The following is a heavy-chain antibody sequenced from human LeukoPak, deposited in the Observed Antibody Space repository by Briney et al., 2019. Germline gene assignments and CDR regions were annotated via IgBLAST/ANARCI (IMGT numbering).Heavy chain of an antibody. CDR2: IRYDGSNK. CDR1: GFIFSDYG. J-gene: IGHJ4*02. CDR3: AKEGTASKPSDLDY. D-gene: IGHD1/OR15-1a*01. Sequence: GGSLRLSCAASGFIFSDYGMHWVRQAPGKGLEWVTFIRYDGSNKYYADSVKGRFTISRDNYKNRLYMQMNSLSSEDTAVYYCAKEGTASKPSDLDYWGQGTLVTVSS. V-gene: IGHV3-30*02.